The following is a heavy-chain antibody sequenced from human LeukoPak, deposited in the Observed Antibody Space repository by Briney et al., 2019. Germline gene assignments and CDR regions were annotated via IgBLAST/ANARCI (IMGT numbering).Heavy chain of an antibody. CDR1: GFTFDDYA. Sequence: GRSLRLSCAASGFTFDDYAMHWVRQAPGKGLEWVSGISWNSGSIGYADSVKGRFTISRDNAKNSLYLQMNSLRAEDTALYYCAKDSSSSWSLFDYWGQGTLVTVSS. J-gene: IGHJ4*02. CDR3: AKDSSSSWSLFDY. V-gene: IGHV3-9*01. CDR2: ISWNSGSI. D-gene: IGHD6-13*01.